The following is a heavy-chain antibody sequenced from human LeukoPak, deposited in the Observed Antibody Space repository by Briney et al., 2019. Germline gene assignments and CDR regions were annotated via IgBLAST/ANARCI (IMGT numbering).Heavy chain of an antibody. CDR3: AKGSYYDSSGSFYFDY. Sequence: GGSLRLSCAASGFTFSSYAMSWVREAPGKGLEWVSGISGSGDNTYYADSVKGWFTISRDNSKNTLYVQVNSLGTEDTAAYYCAKGSYYDSSGSFYFDYWGQGTLVTVSS. CDR1: GFTFSSYA. D-gene: IGHD3-22*01. CDR2: ISGSGDNT. J-gene: IGHJ4*02. V-gene: IGHV3-23*01.